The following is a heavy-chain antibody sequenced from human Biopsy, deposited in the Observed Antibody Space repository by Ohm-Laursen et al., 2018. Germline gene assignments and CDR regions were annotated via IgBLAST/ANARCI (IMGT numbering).Heavy chain of an antibody. V-gene: IGHV4-4*07. CDR2: IYSSGSS. Sequence: SETLSLTCSVSGGSTNDYFWSWIRQPAGETLEWIGRIYSSGSSSYNPSLKSRISMSMDTSNNQFSLTLTSVTAADTAVYYCARTPGKAVAGRFLDLWGRGTLVTVSS. J-gene: IGHJ2*01. CDR1: GGSTNDYF. CDR3: ARTPGKAVAGRFLDL. D-gene: IGHD6-19*01.